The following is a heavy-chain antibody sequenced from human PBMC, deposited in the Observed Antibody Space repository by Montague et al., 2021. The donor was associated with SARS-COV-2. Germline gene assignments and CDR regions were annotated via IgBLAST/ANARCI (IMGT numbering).Heavy chain of an antibody. V-gene: IGHV3-20*04. J-gene: IGHJ4*02. Sequence: SLRLSCAASGFTFDDYGMSWVRQAPGKGLEWVSNIYWHGGTTSYADSVKGRFTISRDNAKNSLYLQMNSLRAEDTALYYFARHHAYSTGSIDYWGQGTLVTVSS. CDR1: GFTFDDYG. CDR3: ARHHAYSTGSIDY. D-gene: IGHD6-19*01. CDR2: IYWHGGTT.